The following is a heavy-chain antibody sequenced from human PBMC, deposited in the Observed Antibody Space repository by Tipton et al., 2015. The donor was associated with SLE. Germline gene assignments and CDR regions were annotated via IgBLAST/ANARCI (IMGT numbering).Heavy chain of an antibody. V-gene: IGHV6-1*01. J-gene: IGHJ4*02. CDR3: ARGWLRTGFAF. CDR1: GDSVATKGAA. CDR2: IYYQSKWYS. D-gene: IGHD3-16*01. Sequence: GLVKPSQTLPLTCAISGDSVATKGAAWNWIRQSPSRGLEWLGRIYYQSKWYSDFAVSVQSRITIIPDTSENHFSLQLNSVTPEDTAIYYCARGWLRTGFAFWGQGTLVTVSS.